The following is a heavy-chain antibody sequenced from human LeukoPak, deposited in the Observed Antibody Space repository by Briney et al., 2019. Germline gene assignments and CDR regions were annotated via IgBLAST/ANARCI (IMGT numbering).Heavy chain of an antibody. Sequence: SETLSLTCTVSGGSISSSSVYWGWIRQPPGKGLEWIGSIYDTGSTFYNPSLKSRVIISVDTSKNQFSLKLSSVTAADTAVYYCQSRFLEWLLDYWGQGTLVTVSS. CDR2: IYDTGST. V-gene: IGHV4-39*01. J-gene: IGHJ4*02. D-gene: IGHD3-3*01. CDR3: QSRFLEWLLDY. CDR1: GGSISSSSVY.